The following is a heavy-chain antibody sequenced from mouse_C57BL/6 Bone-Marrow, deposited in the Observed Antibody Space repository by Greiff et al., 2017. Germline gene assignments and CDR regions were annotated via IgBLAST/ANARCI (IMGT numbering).Heavy chain of an antibody. CDR3: ARSGITTAPMDY. D-gene: IGHD1-1*01. CDR2: IRNKANGYTT. CDR1: GFTFTDYY. Sequence: EVKLMESGGGLVQPGGSLSLSCAASGFTFTDYYMSWVRQPPGKALEWLGFIRNKANGYTTEYSASVKGRFTISRDNSQSILYLQMNALRAEDSATYYCARSGITTAPMDYWGQGTSVTVSS. J-gene: IGHJ4*01. V-gene: IGHV7-3*01.